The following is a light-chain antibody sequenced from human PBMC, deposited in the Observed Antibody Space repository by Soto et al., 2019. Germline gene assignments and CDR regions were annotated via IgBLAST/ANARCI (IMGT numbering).Light chain of an antibody. CDR3: QAWDSRSYVV. Sequence: SYELTQPPSVSVSPGQTAIITCSGDKLGNKYTCWYQQKPGQSPVLVIYQDNKRPSGIPERFSGSNSGNTATLTISGTQAMDEADYYCQAWDSRSYVVFGGGTKPPS. CDR2: QDN. J-gene: IGLJ3*02. CDR1: KLGNKY. V-gene: IGLV3-1*01.